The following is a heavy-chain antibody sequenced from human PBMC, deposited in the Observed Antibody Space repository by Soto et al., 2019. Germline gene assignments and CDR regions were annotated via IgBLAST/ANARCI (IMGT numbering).Heavy chain of an antibody. D-gene: IGHD3-9*01. CDR2: INPKSGGT. V-gene: IGHV1-2*02. Sequence: AAVKVSCKCSGYTFTGYHMHWVRQAPGQGLEWMGWINPKSGGTNYAQKFQGRVTMTRDTSFSTAYMELSRLRSDDTAIYYCARDLMYYDILSGYYKEGYSFDSSGQGTLVTV. J-gene: IGHJ4*02. CDR3: ARDLMYYDILSGYYKEGYSFDS. CDR1: GYTFTGYH.